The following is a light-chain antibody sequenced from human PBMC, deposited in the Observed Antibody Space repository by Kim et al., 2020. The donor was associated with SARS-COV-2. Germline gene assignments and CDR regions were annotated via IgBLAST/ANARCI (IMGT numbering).Light chain of an antibody. Sequence: DIQMTQSPSTLSASVGDRVTITCRASQNIRAWLAWYQQKPGKAPKLLIYDGSILESGVPSRFSGSGSGTDFTLTINSLQPDDFATYYCQQYESYSTFGQGTKVDIK. CDR3: QQYESYST. J-gene: IGKJ1*01. CDR1: QNIRAW. V-gene: IGKV1-5*01. CDR2: DGS.